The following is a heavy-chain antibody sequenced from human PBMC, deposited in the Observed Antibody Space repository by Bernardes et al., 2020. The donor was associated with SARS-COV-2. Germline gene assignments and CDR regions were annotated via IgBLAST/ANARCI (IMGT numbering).Heavy chain of an antibody. J-gene: IGHJ4*02. CDR2: ISGAGYYI. CDR1: GFTFSSYL. CDR3: AKDRTRFNYNGASGYYCCFDN. D-gene: IGHD3-3*01. Sequence: GRSLRLSCEASGFTFSSYLFSWFRKGPGKGLEWVSSISGAGYYIYYGDSVRGRFTTSRDNTRKSVFLQMGSLRAEDTAMYYCAKDRTRFNYNGASGYYCCFDNWGQGGPVTVSS. V-gene: IGHV3-21*04.